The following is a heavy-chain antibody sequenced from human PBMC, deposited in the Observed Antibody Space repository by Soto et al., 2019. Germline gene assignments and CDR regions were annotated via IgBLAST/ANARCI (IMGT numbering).Heavy chain of an antibody. CDR1: GGTFSSYT. V-gene: IGHV1-69*02. CDR2: IIPILGIA. D-gene: IGHD2-21*02. CDR3: ARASYCGGDCREAFDI. J-gene: IGHJ3*02. Sequence: QVQLVQSGAEVKKPGSSVKVSCKASGGTFSSYTISWVRQAPGQGLEWMGRIIPILGIANYAQKFQGRVTSTADKSTSTAYMEMSTLRSEDTAVYDCARASYCGGDCREAFDIWGQGTMVTVSS.